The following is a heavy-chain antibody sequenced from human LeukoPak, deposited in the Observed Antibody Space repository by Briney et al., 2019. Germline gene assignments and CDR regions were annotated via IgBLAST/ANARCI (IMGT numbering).Heavy chain of an antibody. CDR1: GYIFTNYW. J-gene: IGHJ4*02. V-gene: IGHV5-51*01. CDR3: ARREGSGNFLIDY. Sequence: PGESLNISCKGSGYIFTNYWIGWVRQMPGKGLEWMGIIYPSDSDTKYSPSFQGQVTISADKSISTAYLQWSSLKASDTAIYYCARREGSGNFLIDYWGQGTLVTVSS. D-gene: IGHD3-10*01. CDR2: IYPSDSDT.